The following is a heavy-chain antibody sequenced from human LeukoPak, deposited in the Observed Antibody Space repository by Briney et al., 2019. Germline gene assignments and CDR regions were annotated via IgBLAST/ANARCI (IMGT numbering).Heavy chain of an antibody. D-gene: IGHD6-19*01. CDR3: AKLDSSGWSRPFDY. CDR2: MSHDGSNK. V-gene: IGHV3-30*18. CDR1: GFTFSSYA. J-gene: IGHJ4*02. Sequence: GRSLRLSCAASGFTFSSYAMHWVRQAPGRGLEWVAVMSHDGSNKYYGDSVKGRFTISRDNSKNTLYLQMNSLRAEDTAVYYCAKLDSSGWSRPFDYWGQGTLVTVSS.